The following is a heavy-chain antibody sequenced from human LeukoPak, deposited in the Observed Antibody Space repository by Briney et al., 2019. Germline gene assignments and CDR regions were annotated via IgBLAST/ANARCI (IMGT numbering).Heavy chain of an antibody. V-gene: IGHV4-4*07. D-gene: IGHD5-18*01. J-gene: IGHJ4*02. CDR1: GGSISSYY. CDR2: IYTSGST. CDR3: AREQRDTAMSRGLDY. Sequence: PSETLSLTCTVSGGSISSYYWSWIRQPAGKGLEWIGRIYTSGSTNHNPSLKSRVTMSLDTSKSQFSLKLSSVTAADTAVYYCAREQRDTAMSRGLDYWGQGTLVTVSS.